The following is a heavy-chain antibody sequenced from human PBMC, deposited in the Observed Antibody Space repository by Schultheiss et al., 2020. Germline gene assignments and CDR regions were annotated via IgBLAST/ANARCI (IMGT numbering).Heavy chain of an antibody. Sequence: SETLSLTCTVSGGSISSYYWSWIRQHPGKGLEWIGYIYYSGSTNYNPSLKSRVTISVDTSKNQFSLKLSSVTAADTAVYYCARALFGNGMDVWGQGTTVTVSS. CDR1: GGSISSYY. CDR2: IYYSGST. D-gene: IGHD3-3*01. CDR3: ARALFGNGMDV. J-gene: IGHJ6*02. V-gene: IGHV4-59*01.